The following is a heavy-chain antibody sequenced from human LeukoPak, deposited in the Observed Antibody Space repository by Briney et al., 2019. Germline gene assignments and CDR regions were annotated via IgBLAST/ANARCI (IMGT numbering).Heavy chain of an antibody. V-gene: IGHV3-48*01. CDR2: ISSSSSTI. CDR1: GFIFSSYS. D-gene: IGHD3-3*01. Sequence: GGSLRLSCSASGFIFSSYSINWVRQAPGKGLEWVSYISSSSSTIYYADSVKGRFTISRDNAKSSLYLQMNSLRAEDTAVYYCARDNPTYYDFWSGYYLDYWGQGTLVTVSS. J-gene: IGHJ4*02. CDR3: ARDNPTYYDFWSGYYLDY.